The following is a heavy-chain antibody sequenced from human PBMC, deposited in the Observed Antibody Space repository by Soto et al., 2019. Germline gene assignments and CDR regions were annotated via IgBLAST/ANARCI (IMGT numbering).Heavy chain of an antibody. D-gene: IGHD3-3*01. V-gene: IGHV3-30-3*01. J-gene: IGHJ6*02. CDR1: GFTFSSYA. CDR3: ARETYYVFWSGPYYGMDV. CDR2: ISYDGSNK. Sequence: QVQLVESGGGVVQPGRSLRLSCAASGFTFSSYAMHWVRQAPGKGLEWVAVISYDGSNKYYADSVKGRFTISRDNSKNTLYLQMNSLRAEDTAVYYCARETYYVFWSGPYYGMDVWGQGTTVTVSS.